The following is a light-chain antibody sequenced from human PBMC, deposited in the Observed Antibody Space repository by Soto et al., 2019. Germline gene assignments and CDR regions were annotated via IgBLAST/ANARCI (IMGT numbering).Light chain of an antibody. J-gene: IGKJ3*01. CDR2: DAS. CDR3: QQRSNWPVT. CDR1: QSVSRK. Sequence: EIVLTQSPATLSLSPGEGATLSCRASQSVSRKLAWYQQKPGRPPRLLIYDASNRATGIPARFSGSGSGTDFTLTISSLEPEDFAVYYCQQRSNWPVTFGPGTKVDIK. V-gene: IGKV3-11*01.